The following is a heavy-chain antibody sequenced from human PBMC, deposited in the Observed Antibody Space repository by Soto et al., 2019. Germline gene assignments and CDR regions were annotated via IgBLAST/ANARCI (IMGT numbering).Heavy chain of an antibody. Sequence: ASVKVSCKXSGYTFTSYYMHWVRQAPGQGLEWMGIINPSGGSTSYAQKFQGRVTMTRDTSTSTVYMELSSLRSEDTAVYYCARDLPHYGSGSYPFDYWDQGSRVTIGS. J-gene: IGHJ4*02. D-gene: IGHD3-10*01. CDR3: ARDLPHYGSGSYPFDY. CDR1: GYTFTSYY. V-gene: IGHV1-46*01. CDR2: INPSGGST.